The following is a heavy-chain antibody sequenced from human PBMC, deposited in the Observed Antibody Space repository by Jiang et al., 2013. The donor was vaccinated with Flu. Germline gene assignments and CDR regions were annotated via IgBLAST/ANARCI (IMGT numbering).Heavy chain of an antibody. CDR3: ASHPLTYYYDSSGP. CDR1: GFTFSSYW. D-gene: IGHD3-22*01. CDR2: IKQDGSEK. V-gene: IGHV3-7*01. J-gene: IGHJ5*02. Sequence: QLVESGGGLVQPGGSLRLSCAASGFTFSSYWMSWVRQAPGKGLEWVANIKQDGSEKYYVDSVKGRFTISRDNAKNSLYLQMNSLRAEDTAVYYCASHPLTYYYDSSGPWGQGTLVTVSS.